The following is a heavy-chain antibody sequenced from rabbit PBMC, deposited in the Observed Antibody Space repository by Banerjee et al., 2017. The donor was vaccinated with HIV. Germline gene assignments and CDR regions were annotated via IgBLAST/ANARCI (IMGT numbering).Heavy chain of an antibody. D-gene: IGHD6-1*01. CDR2: IYAGSSDYT. CDR3: ARELDSSGNAYSL. V-gene: IGHV1S40*01. CDR1: GFSFSSGYY. J-gene: IGHJ6*01. Sequence: QSLEESGGDLVKPGASLTLTCTASGFSFSSGYYMCWVRQAPGKGLEWIACIYAGSSDYTYYASWAKGRFTISKTSSTTVTLQMTSLTAADTATYFCARELDSSGNAYSLWGPGTLVTVS.